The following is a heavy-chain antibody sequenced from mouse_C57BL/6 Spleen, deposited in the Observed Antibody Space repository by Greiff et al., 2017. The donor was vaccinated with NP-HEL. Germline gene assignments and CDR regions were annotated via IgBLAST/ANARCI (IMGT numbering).Heavy chain of an antibody. Sequence: EVQLQQSGPELVKPGASVKIPCKASGYTFTDYNMDWVKQSHGKSLEWIGDINPNNGGTIYNQKFKGKATLTVDKSSSTAYMELRSLTSEDTAVYDWARSEGRGLRRFSYYAMDYWGQGTSVTVSS. D-gene: IGHD2-4*01. CDR1: GYTFTDYN. J-gene: IGHJ4*01. V-gene: IGHV1-18*01. CDR3: ARSEGRGLRRFSYYAMDY. CDR2: INPNNGGT.